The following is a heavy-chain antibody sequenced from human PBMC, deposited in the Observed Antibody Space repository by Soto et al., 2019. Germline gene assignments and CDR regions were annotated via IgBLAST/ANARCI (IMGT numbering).Heavy chain of an antibody. D-gene: IGHD5-18*01. J-gene: IGHJ6*02. CDR3: ARGLSGYSYGLSFHYYYGMDV. V-gene: IGHV1-69*01. CDR1: GGTFSSYA. Sequence: QVQLVQSGAEVKKPGSSVKVSCTASGGTFSSYAISWVRQAPGQGLEWMGGIIPIFGTANYAQKFQGRVTITADESTSTAYMELSSLRSEDTAVYYCARGLSGYSYGLSFHYYYGMDVWGQGTTVTVSS. CDR2: IIPIFGTA.